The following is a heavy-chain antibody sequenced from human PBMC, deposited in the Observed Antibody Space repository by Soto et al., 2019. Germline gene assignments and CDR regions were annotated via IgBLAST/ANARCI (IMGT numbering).Heavy chain of an antibody. J-gene: IGHJ5*02. CDR3: ARDPGGSSWSDNWFDP. V-gene: IGHV3-7*01. CDR2: IKQDGSEK. D-gene: IGHD6-13*01. Sequence: GGSLRLSCAASGFTFSSYWMSWVRQAPGKGLEWVANIKQDGSEKYYVDSVKGRFTISRDNTKNSLYLQMNSLRAEDTAVYYCARDPGGSSWSDNWFDPWGQGTLVTVSS. CDR1: GFTFSSYW.